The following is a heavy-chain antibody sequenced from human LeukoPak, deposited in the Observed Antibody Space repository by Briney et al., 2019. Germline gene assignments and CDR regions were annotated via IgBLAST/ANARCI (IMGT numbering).Heavy chain of an antibody. CDR1: DYSINSGYY. CDR2: IYHSGNT. Sequence: SETLSLTXAVSDYSINSGYYWGWIRQPPGKGLEWIGNIYHSGNTYYNPSLKSRVAISVDTSKNRFSLRLTSVTAADTAIYYCARMDYTNYFDYWGQGTLVTASS. J-gene: IGHJ4*02. CDR3: ARMDYTNYFDY. V-gene: IGHV4-38-2*01. D-gene: IGHD4-11*01.